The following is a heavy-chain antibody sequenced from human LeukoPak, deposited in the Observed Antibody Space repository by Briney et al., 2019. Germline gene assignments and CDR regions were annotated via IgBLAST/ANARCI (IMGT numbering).Heavy chain of an antibody. CDR3: ARDRRVPLWFGEVRAFDI. J-gene: IGHJ3*02. V-gene: IGHV1-69*04. D-gene: IGHD3-10*01. Sequence: SVKVSCKASGGTFSSYAISWVRQAPGQGLEWMGRIIPILGIANYAQKFQGRVTITADKSTSTAYMELSSLRSEDTAVYYCARDRRVPLWFGEVRAFDIWGQGTIVTVSS. CDR1: GGTFSSYA. CDR2: IIPILGIA.